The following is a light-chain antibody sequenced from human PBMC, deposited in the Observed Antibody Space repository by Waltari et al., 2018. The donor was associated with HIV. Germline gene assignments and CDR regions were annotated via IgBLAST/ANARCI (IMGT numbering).Light chain of an antibody. CDR2: YDS. J-gene: IGLJ3*02. Sequence: SYVLTQPPSVSVAPGKTAKITCGGYNIGGKSVHWYQQKPGQAPVLVIYYDSDRASGIPERFSGSNSDTTATLTISRVEAGDEADYYCQVWDANSDHWVFGGGTKLTVL. V-gene: IGLV3-21*04. CDR1: NIGGKS. CDR3: QVWDANSDHWV.